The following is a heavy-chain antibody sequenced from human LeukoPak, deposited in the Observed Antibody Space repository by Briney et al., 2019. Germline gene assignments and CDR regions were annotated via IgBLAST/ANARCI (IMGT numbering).Heavy chain of an antibody. Sequence: SETLSLTCGVSGVSLTDYCWSWIRQSPGKGLEWIGEVSPDGYDKYNPSLKSRVSISVDRSENQLSLRLSSVTAADTAIYYCARIRCVSGPEICYNHWAQGSLVTVSS. CDR3: ARIRCVSGPEICYNH. CDR1: GVSLTDYC. CDR2: VSPDGYD. J-gene: IGHJ5*02. D-gene: IGHD2-8*01. V-gene: IGHV4-34*01.